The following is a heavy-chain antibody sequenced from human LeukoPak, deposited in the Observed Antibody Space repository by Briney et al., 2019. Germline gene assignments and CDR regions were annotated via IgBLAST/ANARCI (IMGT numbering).Heavy chain of an antibody. CDR3: ASYSGIYSAFEI. Sequence: NASETLSLTCTVSGGSISNYYWGWVRQSPGRGLEWLGNIFYNGGPYYNPSFKSRVAISVDTSKNHFSLTLNAVTAADTAVYYCASYSGIYSAFEIWSQGTLVTVSS. J-gene: IGHJ3*02. CDR1: GGSISNYY. D-gene: IGHD1-26*01. CDR2: IFYNGGP. V-gene: IGHV4-59*08.